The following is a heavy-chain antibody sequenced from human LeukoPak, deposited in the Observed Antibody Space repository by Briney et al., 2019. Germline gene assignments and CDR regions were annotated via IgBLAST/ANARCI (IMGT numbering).Heavy chain of an antibody. V-gene: IGHV3-30-3*01. CDR1: GFTFSNAW. J-gene: IGHJ4*02. D-gene: IGHD3-22*01. CDR3: ARMYYYDSSGYLDY. Sequence: GGTLRLSCAASGFTFSNAWMSWVRQAPGKGLEGVAVISYDGSNKYYADSVKGRFTISRDNSKNTLYLQMISLRAEDTAVYYCARMYYYDSSGYLDYWGQGTLVTVSS. CDR2: ISYDGSNK.